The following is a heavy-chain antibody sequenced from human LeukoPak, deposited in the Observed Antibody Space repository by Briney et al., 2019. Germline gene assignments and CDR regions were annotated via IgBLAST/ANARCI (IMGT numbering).Heavy chain of an antibody. J-gene: IGHJ4*02. V-gene: IGHV4-38-2*02. D-gene: IGHD6-13*01. CDR3: AREGYTSSWYSGYYYFDY. CDR1: GYSISSGYY. Sequence: SETLSLTCAVSGYSISSGYYWGWIRQPPGKGLEWIGRINTSGSANYNPSLKSRVTISVDTSKNQFSLKLSSVTAADTAVFYCAREGYTSSWYSGYYYFDYWGQGTLVTVSS. CDR2: INTSGSA.